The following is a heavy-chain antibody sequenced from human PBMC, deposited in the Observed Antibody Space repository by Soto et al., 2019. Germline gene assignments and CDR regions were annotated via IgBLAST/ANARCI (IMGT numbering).Heavy chain of an antibody. CDR2: IIPIFGTA. CDR1: GGTFSSYA. V-gene: IGHV1-69*06. J-gene: IGHJ6*02. CDR3: ARADVLMVYATRYYYYGMDV. D-gene: IGHD2-8*01. Sequence: VASVKVSCKASGGTFSSYAISWVRQAPGQGLEWMGGIIPIFGTANYAQKFQGRVTITADKSTSTAYMELSSLRSEDTAVYYCARADVLMVYATRYYYYGMDVWGQGTTVTVSS.